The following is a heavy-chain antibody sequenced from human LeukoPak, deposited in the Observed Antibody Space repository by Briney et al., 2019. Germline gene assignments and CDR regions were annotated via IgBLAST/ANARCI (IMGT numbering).Heavy chain of an antibody. Sequence: GGSLRLSCAASGFTFSSYGMRWVRQAPGKGLEWVSVISCGGSNNYYDASVKGRFTISRDNSKNTLYLQMNSLRTEDTAVYYCAIGSYCGGEYGPWGQGTLVTVSS. CDR3: AIGSYCGGEYGP. D-gene: IGHD4-23*01. CDR1: GFTFSSYG. V-gene: IGHV3-30*03. CDR2: ISCGGSNN. J-gene: IGHJ5*02.